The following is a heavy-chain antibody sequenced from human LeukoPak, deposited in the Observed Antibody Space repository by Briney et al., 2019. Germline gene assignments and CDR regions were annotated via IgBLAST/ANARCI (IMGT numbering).Heavy chain of an antibody. CDR3: ARVVIPYDAFDI. J-gene: IGHJ3*02. CDR2: ISSSGSTI. D-gene: IGHD3-22*01. Sequence: PGGSLRLSCAASGFTFSSYEMNLVRQAPGKGLGWVSYISSSGSTIYYADSVKGRFTISRDNAKNSLYLQMNSLRAEDTAVYYCARVVIPYDAFDIWGQGTMVTVSS. CDR1: GFTFSSYE. V-gene: IGHV3-48*03.